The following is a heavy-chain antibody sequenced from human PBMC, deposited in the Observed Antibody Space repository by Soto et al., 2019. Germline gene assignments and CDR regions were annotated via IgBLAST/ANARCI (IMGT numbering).Heavy chain of an antibody. Sequence: SETLSLTCSVSGYSVTSSDYCWAWVRQPPGKGLEWIGSMFYSGLTYYNPSLKSRVTLSVDTSKNQISVRLDSVTAADTAVYYCAPLSVSLSGPYGIHVWGQGTTVTVSS. CDR1: GYSVTSSDYC. V-gene: IGHV4-39*01. J-gene: IGHJ6*02. CDR2: MFYSGLT. D-gene: IGHD2-15*01. CDR3: APLSVSLSGPYGIHV.